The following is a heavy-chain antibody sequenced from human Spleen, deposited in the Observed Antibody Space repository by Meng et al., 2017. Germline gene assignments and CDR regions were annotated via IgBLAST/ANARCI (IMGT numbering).Heavy chain of an antibody. V-gene: IGHV6-1*01. CDR3: ARGVTTFDY. D-gene: IGHD4-17*01. CDR2: TYHRSKWYN. J-gene: IGHJ4*02. CDR1: GDSVSSNIGA. Sequence: QVQLQQSGPGLVKPSQTLSVTCAISGDSVSSNIGAWNWIRQSPSRGLEWLGRTYHRSKWYNEYAVSVKSRITINPDTSKNQLSLQLSSVTPEDTAVYYCARGVTTFDYWGQGTLVTVSS.